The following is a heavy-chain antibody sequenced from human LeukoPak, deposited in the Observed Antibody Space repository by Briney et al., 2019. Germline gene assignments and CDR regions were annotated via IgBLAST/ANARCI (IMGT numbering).Heavy chain of an antibody. Sequence: PSETPSLTCTVSGGSVSSSSYYWGWVRQPPGKGLEWIGTIYYTGRGYYNPSLKSRVTISIDTSKNQFSLNLTSVTAADTAVYYCAREVQGGEAFDIWGQGTMVTVSS. D-gene: IGHD1-1*01. J-gene: IGHJ3*02. CDR1: GGSVSSSSYY. CDR3: AREVQGGEAFDI. V-gene: IGHV4-39*02. CDR2: IYYTGRG.